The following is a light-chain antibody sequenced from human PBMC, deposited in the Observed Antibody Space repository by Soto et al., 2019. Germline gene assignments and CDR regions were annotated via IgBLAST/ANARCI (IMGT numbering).Light chain of an antibody. CDR3: SSYTISSTVI. CDR2: EVS. J-gene: IGLJ2*01. Sequence: QSALIQPASVSGSPGQSITISCTGTSRDVGGSNYVSWYQHHPHRAPKLLIYEVSYRPSGVSSRFSGSKSGNTASLTISGLQAEDEADYYCSSYTISSTVIFGGGTKLTV. CDR1: SRDVGGSNY. V-gene: IGLV2-14*01.